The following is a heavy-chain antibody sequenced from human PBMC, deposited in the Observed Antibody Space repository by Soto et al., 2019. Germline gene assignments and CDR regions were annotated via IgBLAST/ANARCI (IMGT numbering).Heavy chain of an antibody. CDR3: AHRRRTVVVGAPFDL. V-gene: IGHV2-5*02. J-gene: IGHJ4*02. Sequence: QITLRESGPTLVQPTQTLTLTCTLSGVSLTTSGVGVGWIRQPPGKALEWLALIYWDDDKRFSPSLKSRLAITRDTSKNQVVMTMTDMAPVDTAIYYCAHRRRTVVVGAPFDLWGQGSQVTVSS. CDR1: GVSLTTSGVG. CDR2: IYWDDDK. D-gene: IGHD2-15*01.